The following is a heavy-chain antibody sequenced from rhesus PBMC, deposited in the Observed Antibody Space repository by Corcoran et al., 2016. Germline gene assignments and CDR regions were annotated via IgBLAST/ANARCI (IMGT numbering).Heavy chain of an antibody. CDR1: GGSISSGYYY. D-gene: IGHD4-29*01. CDR2: RPYSGST. V-gene: IGHV4-122*02. CDR3: AREIYGGGVDY. Sequence: QVQLQESGPGLVKPSETLSLTCAASGGSISSGYYYCSWNRQPPGEGLGWIAYRPYSGSTSYNPAPTCRGTISGATSKNRFSLKLSSVTAADTAVYYCAREIYGGGVDYWGQGVLVTVSS. J-gene: IGHJ4*01.